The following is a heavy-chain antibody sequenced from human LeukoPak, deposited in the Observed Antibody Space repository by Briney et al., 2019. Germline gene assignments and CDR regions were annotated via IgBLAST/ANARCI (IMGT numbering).Heavy chain of an antibody. V-gene: IGHV4-59*08. D-gene: IGHD6-19*01. CDR1: GGSISSYY. CDR2: IYYSGST. CDR3: ARHGIAVAGPGAFDI. Sequence: SETLSLTCTVSGGSISSYYWSWIRQPPGKGLEWIGNIYYSGSTNYNPSLKSRVTISVDTSKNQFSLKLSSVTAADTAVYYCARHGIAVAGPGAFDIWGQGTMVTVSS. J-gene: IGHJ3*02.